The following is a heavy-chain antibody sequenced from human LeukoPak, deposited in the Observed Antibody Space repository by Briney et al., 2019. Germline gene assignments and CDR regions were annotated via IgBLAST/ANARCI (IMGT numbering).Heavy chain of an antibody. CDR3: AKDPMAYYYYYMDV. J-gene: IGHJ6*03. CDR1: GFTFSSYA. D-gene: IGHD3-10*01. Sequence: PGGSLRLSCAASGFTFSSYAMSWVRQAPGKGLERVSAISGSGGSTYYADSVKGRFTISRDNSKNTLYLQMNSLRAEDTAVYYCAKDPMAYYYYYMDVWGKGTTVTVSS. CDR2: ISGSGGST. V-gene: IGHV3-23*01.